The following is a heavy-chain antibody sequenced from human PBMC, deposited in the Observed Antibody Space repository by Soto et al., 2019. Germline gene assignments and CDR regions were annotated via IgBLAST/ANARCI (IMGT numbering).Heavy chain of an antibody. V-gene: IGHV3-49*04. D-gene: IGHD6-19*01. J-gene: IGHJ6*02. CDR2: IRSKAYGGTT. CDR1: GFTFGDYA. CDR3: TREAKSSGWYVNYYYYYYSMDV. Sequence: GGSLRLSCTASGFTFGDYAMSWVRQAPGKGLEWVGFIRSKAYGGTTEYAASVKGRFTISRDDSKSIAYLQMNSLKTEDTAVYYCTREAKSSGWYVNYYYYYYSMDVWGQGTTVTVSS.